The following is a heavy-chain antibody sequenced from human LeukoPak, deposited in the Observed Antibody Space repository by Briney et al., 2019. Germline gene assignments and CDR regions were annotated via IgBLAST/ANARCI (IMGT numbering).Heavy chain of an antibody. CDR3: AKLSVAGD. CDR1: GFTFDDYA. J-gene: IGHJ4*02. Sequence: SGRSLRLSCAASGFTFDDYAMHWVRQAPGKGLEWVSGISWNSGSIGCADSVKGRFTISRDNAKNSLYLQMNSLRAEDTALYYCAKLSVAGDWGQGTLVTVSS. D-gene: IGHD6-19*01. CDR2: ISWNSGSI. V-gene: IGHV3-9*01.